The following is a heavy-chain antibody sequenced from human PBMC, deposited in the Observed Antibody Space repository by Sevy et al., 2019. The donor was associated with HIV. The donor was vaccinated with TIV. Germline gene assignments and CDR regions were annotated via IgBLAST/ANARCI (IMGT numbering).Heavy chain of an antibody. Sequence: SETLSLTCTVSGYSISSGYYWGWIRQPPGKGLEWIGSIYHSGSTYYNPSLKSRVTISVDTSKNQFSLKLSFVTAADTAVYYCARDGDRVVAARYYYGMDVWGQGTTVTVSS. V-gene: IGHV4-38-2*02. CDR1: GYSISSGYY. CDR3: ARDGDRVVAARYYYGMDV. D-gene: IGHD2-15*01. CDR2: IYHSGST. J-gene: IGHJ6*02.